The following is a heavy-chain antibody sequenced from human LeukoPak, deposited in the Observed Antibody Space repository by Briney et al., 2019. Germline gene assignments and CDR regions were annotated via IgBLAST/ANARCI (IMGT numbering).Heavy chain of an antibody. D-gene: IGHD4-23*01. J-gene: IGHJ4*02. CDR3: VREGNQGLNKNFDL. V-gene: IGHV1-2*02. Sequence: ASVKVSCKTSGFTFTDYYIHWVRLAPGQGLEWMGYINPHSGVTSFPQRFRGRVTLTTDTSISAAYMDLSSLTSDDTAIYYCVREGNQGLNKNFDLWVQGALVTESS. CDR1: GFTFTDYY. CDR2: INPHSGVT.